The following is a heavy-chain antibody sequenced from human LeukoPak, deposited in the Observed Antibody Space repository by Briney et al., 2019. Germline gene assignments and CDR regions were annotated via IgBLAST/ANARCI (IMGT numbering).Heavy chain of an antibody. CDR2: ISTGGGSI. CDR3: ARVSPNTVTTLQYFDY. V-gene: IGHV3-48*03. D-gene: IGHD4-17*01. CDR1: GFTFSEYE. J-gene: IGHJ4*02. Sequence: PGGSLRLSCVASGFTFSEYELNWVRQLPGKGLEWISHISTGGGSIHYADSVEGRFTISRDNAKNSVYLQMDSLRAEDTAVYYCARVSPNTVTTLQYFDYWGQGTLVTVSS.